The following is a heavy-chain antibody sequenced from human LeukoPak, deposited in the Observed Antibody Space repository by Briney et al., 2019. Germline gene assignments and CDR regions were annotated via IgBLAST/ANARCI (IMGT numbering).Heavy chain of an antibody. CDR2: ISGSGGST. CDR1: GFTFSSYA. V-gene: IGHV3-23*01. CDR3: AREPSGWRHFDY. J-gene: IGHJ4*02. Sequence: GGSLRLSCAASGFTFSSYAMSWVRQAPGKGLEWVSAISGSGGSTYYADSVKGRFTISRDNSKNSLYLQMNSLRAEDTAVYYCAREPSGWRHFDYWGQGTLVTVSS. D-gene: IGHD6-19*01.